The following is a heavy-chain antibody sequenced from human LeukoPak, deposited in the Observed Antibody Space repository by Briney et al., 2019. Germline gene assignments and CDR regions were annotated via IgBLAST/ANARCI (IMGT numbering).Heavy chain of an antibody. CDR2: IYYSGST. D-gene: IGHD5-18*01. CDR1: GDSIGNDGYY. V-gene: IGHV4-31*03. J-gene: IGHJ4*02. Sequence: SETLSLTCTVSGDSIGNDGYYWSWIRQHPGKGLEWIGNIYYSGSTDYNPSLKSRIIISVDISKNQFSLKLSSLTAADTAVYYCARVRGYSYDKYYFDYWGQGTLVTVSS. CDR3: ARVRGYSYDKYYFDY.